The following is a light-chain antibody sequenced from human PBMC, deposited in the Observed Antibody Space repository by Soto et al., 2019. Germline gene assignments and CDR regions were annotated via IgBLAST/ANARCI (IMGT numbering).Light chain of an antibody. CDR1: SSDVGSYNL. CDR3: CSYSGSSTPYV. J-gene: IGLJ1*01. V-gene: IGLV2-23*01. Sequence: QSALTQPASVSGSPGQSITISCTGTSSDVGSYNLVSWYQQHPGKAPKLMIYEGSKRPSGVSNRFSGSKSGNTASLTISWRQAEDEADYYCCSYSGSSTPYVFGTGTKLTVL. CDR2: EGS.